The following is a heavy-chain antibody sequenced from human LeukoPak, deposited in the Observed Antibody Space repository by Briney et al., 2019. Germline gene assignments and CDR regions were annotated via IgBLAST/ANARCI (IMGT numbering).Heavy chain of an antibody. D-gene: IGHD3-22*01. J-gene: IGHJ3*02. CDR1: GFTFDDYA. CDR3: ARGRQAYYDSSGYYFKDAFDI. V-gene: IGHV3-9*01. Sequence: AGGSLRLSCAASGFTFDDYAIHRVRQAPGKGLEWVSSISWNSGSIGYADSVKGRFTISRVNAKNSLYLQMNSLRAEDTAVYYCARGRQAYYDSSGYYFKDAFDIWGQGTMVTVSS. CDR2: ISWNSGSI.